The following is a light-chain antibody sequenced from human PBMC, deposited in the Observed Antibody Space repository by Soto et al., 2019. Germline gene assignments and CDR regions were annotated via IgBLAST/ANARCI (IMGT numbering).Light chain of an antibody. V-gene: IGKV3-15*01. J-gene: IGKJ3*01. CDR2: GAS. CDR1: QSVSNN. CDR3: QQYVSSPFT. Sequence: EIVMTQSPATLSVSPGERVTLSCRASQSVSNNLVWYQQKPGQAPRLLIYGASTRATGVPVRFSGSGSETDLTLTISRLEPEDSAVYYCQQYVSSPFTFGPGTKVDIK.